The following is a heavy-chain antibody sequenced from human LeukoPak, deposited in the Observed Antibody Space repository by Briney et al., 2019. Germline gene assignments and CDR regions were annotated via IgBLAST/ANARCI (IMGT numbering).Heavy chain of an antibody. CDR3: ARVRCSSTSCKGGMDV. J-gene: IGHJ6*02. Sequence: GASVKVSCKASGYTFTSYAMNWVRQAPGQGLEWMGWINTNTGNPTYAQGFTGRFVFSLDTSVSTAYLQISSLKAEDTAVYYCARVRCSSTSCKGGMDVWGQGTTVTASS. CDR1: GYTFTSYA. CDR2: INTNTGNP. D-gene: IGHD2-2*01. V-gene: IGHV7-4-1*02.